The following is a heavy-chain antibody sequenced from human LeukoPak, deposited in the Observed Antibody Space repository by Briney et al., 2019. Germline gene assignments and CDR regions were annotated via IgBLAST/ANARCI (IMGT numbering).Heavy chain of an antibody. D-gene: IGHD2-2*01. CDR2: IYYSGST. CDR3: ARERSPDIVVVPAANWYFDL. V-gene: IGHV4-39*07. CDR1: GGSISSSSYY. Sequence: PSETLSLTCTVSGGSISSSSYYWGWIRQPPGKGLEWIGSIYYSGSTYYNPSLKSRVTISVDTSKNQLSLKLSSVTAADTAVYYCARERSPDIVVVPAANWYFDLWGRGTLVTVSS. J-gene: IGHJ2*01.